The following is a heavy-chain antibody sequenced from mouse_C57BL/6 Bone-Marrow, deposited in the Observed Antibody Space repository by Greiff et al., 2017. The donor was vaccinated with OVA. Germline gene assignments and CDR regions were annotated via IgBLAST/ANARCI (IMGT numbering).Heavy chain of an antibody. CDR1: GSTFTTYA. V-gene: IGHV10-1*01. Sequence: EVQGAQPGRGLVQPKRSLKLSCPASGSTFTTYAINWVPQPPGKGLEWVARIRSKSNNYATYYADPAKHRFTISRDDSESMLYLQMNNLKTEGTAMYYWVGVPSYGGGMGYWGQGTSVTVSS. CDR2: IRSKSNNYAT. D-gene: IGHD1-2*01. CDR3: VGVPSYGGGMGY. J-gene: IGHJ4*01.